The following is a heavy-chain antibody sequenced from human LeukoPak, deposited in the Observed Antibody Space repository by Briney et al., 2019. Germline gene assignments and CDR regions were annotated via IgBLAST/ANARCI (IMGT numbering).Heavy chain of an antibody. CDR1: GYRFTTYG. J-gene: IGHJ4*02. CDR2: IGTYNGNT. Sequence: ASVKVFCKASGYRFTTYGISWVRQAPGQGLEWMGWIGTYNGNTNYAQKFQGRVTMTTDTSTSTVYMELRSLRSDETAVYYCARGITGYDSGWYGRGDTFDYWGQGTLVTVSS. V-gene: IGHV1-18*01. CDR3: ARGITGYDSGWYGRGDTFDY. D-gene: IGHD6-19*01.